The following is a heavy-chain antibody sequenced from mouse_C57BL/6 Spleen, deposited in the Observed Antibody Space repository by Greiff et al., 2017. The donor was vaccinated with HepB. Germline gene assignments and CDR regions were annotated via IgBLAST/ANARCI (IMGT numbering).Heavy chain of an antibody. J-gene: IGHJ3*01. Sequence: QVQLQQPGAELAKPGASVKLSCKASGYTFTSYWMQWVKQRPGQGLEWIGEIDPSDSYTNYNQKFKGKATLTVDTSSSTAYMQLSSRTSEDSAVYYCARETRGFAYWGQGTLVTVSA. CDR1: GYTFTSYW. CDR3: ARETRGFAY. V-gene: IGHV1-50*01. CDR2: IDPSDSYT.